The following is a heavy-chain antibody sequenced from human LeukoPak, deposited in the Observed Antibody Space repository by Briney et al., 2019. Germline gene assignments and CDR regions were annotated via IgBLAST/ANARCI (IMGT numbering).Heavy chain of an antibody. CDR3: ARPSDGHYAQGGYFDY. J-gene: IGHJ4*02. CDR1: GFTFSSYA. V-gene: IGHV3-33*01. D-gene: IGHD4-17*01. Sequence: GGSLRLSCAASGFTFSSYAMHWVRQAPGRGLEWVSVIWYDGSHLYYADSVMGRFTISRDNSRNTLYLQMNSLRVEDTAVYYCARPSDGHYAQGGYFDYWGQGALVTVSS. CDR2: IWYDGSHL.